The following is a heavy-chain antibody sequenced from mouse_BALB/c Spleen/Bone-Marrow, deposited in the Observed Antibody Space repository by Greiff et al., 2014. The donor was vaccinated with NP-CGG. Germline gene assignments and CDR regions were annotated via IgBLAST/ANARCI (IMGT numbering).Heavy chain of an antibody. D-gene: IGHD2-1*01. V-gene: IGHV1-37*01. CDR2: INPYNGDT. CDR1: GYSFTDYL. CDR3: GSHGNAY. Sequence: EVQLQQSGPELVKPGASVKISCKASGYSFTDYLMNWVKQSHGKSLEWIGRINPYNGDTFYNQKFKGKATLTVDKSSSTAHMELLSLTSEDSAVYYCGSHGNAYWGQGTLVTVSA. J-gene: IGHJ3*01.